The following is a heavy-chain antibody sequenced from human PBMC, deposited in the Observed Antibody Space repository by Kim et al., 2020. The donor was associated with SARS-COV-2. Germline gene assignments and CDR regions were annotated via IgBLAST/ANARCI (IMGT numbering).Heavy chain of an antibody. D-gene: IGHD2-15*01. J-gene: IGHJ3*02. CDR3: ARDLPVAEDACDI. CDR1: GFTFSSYG. CDR2: ISYDGSNK. V-gene: IGHV3-33*05. Sequence: GGSLRLSCAASGFTFSSYGMHWVRQAPGKGLEWVAVISYDGSNKYYADSVKGRFTISRDNSKNTLYLQMNSLRAEDTAVYYCARDLPVAEDACDIWGQG.